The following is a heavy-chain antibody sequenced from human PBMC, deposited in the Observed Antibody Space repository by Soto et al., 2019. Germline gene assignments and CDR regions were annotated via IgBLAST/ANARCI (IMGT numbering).Heavy chain of an antibody. CDR1: GYTFTNYY. Sequence: ASVKVCCKASGYTFTNYYMHWVRQAPGQGLEWMGVIHYSGATPTYAQKFQGRVTMARDTSTSTVYVELSSLTSEDTAVYYCARLTGIPEIAPLEEDNWGQGTLVTVSS. J-gene: IGHJ4*02. CDR2: IHYSGATP. V-gene: IGHV1-46*01. D-gene: IGHD1-1*01. CDR3: ARLTGIPEIAPLEEDN.